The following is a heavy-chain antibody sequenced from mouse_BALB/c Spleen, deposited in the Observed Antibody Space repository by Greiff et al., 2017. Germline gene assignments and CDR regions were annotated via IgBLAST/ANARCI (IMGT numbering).Heavy chain of an antibody. J-gene: IGHJ3*01. CDR1: GYTFTSYY. D-gene: IGHD2-13*01. Sequence: VQLQQSGAELVKPGASVKLSCKASGYTFTSYYMYWVKQRPGQGLEWIGEINPSNGGTNFNEKFKSKATLTVDKSSSTAYMQLISLTSEDSAVYYCTRSTTFAYWGQGTLVTVSA. CDR2: INPSNGGT. CDR3: TRSTTFAY. V-gene: IGHV1S81*02.